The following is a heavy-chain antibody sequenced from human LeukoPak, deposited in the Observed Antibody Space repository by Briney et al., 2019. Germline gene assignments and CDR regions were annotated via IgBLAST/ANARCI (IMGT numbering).Heavy chain of an antibody. J-gene: IGHJ3*02. V-gene: IGHV4-34*01. Sequence: PSETLSLTCAVYGGSFSGYYWSWLRQPPGKGLEWIGEINHSGSTNYNPSLKSRVTISVDTSKNQFSLKLSSVTAADTAVYYCARAGGTYYGIAFDIWGQGTMVTVSS. CDR1: GGSFSGYY. CDR3: ARAGGTYYGIAFDI. CDR2: INHSGST. D-gene: IGHD1-26*01.